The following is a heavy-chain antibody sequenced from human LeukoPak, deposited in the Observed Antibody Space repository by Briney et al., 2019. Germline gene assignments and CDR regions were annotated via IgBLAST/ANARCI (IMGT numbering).Heavy chain of an antibody. Sequence: PSEALSLTCTVSGGSISSGGYYWSWIRQHPGKGLEWIGYIYYSGSTYYNPSLKSRVTISVDTSKNQFSLKLSSVTAADTAVYYCAGDVDTAMVYWGQGTLVTVSS. CDR1: GGSISSGGYY. J-gene: IGHJ4*02. CDR3: AGDVDTAMVY. V-gene: IGHV4-31*03. CDR2: IYYSGST. D-gene: IGHD5-18*01.